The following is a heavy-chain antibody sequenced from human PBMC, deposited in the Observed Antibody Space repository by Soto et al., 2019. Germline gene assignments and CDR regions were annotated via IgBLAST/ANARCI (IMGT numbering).Heavy chain of an antibody. CDR2: IKSKTDGGTT. D-gene: IGHD3-22*01. V-gene: IGHV3-15*07. J-gene: IGHJ4*01. CDR3: TTDSYITMIVVRFDY. CDR1: GFTFSNAW. Sequence: EVQLVESGGGLVKPGGSLRLSCAASGFTFSNAWINWVRQAPGKGLEWVGRIKSKTDGGTTDFAAPVRGTFAISRDDSKNMVYMQMNSLKTEDTAVYYCTTDSYITMIVVRFDYCCHGTLVTVSS.